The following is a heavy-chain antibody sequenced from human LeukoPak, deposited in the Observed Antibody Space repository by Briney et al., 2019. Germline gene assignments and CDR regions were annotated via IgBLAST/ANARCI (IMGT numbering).Heavy chain of an antibody. V-gene: IGHV1-2*02. CDR3: ARGEMITFGGVIVISTFDI. CDR2: INPTSGGT. J-gene: IGHJ3*02. D-gene: IGHD3-16*02. CDR1: GYTFTGYY. Sequence: ASVKVSCRTSGYTFTGYYIQWVRQAPGQGLEWMGYINPTSGGTNYAQEFQGRVTMTRDTSISTAYMELSRLTSDDTAVYYCARGEMITFGGVIVISTFDIWGQGTMVTVS.